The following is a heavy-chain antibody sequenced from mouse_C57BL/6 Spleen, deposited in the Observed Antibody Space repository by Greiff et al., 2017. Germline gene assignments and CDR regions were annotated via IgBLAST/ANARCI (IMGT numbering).Heavy chain of an antibody. CDR3: ARNRAYYSNPYWYFDV. V-gene: IGHV1-52*01. CDR2: IDPSASET. J-gene: IGHJ1*03. D-gene: IGHD2-5*01. CDR1: GYTFTSYW. Sequence: QVQLQQPGAELVRPGSSVKLSCKASGYTFTSYWMHWVKQRPIQGLEWIGNIDPSASETHYNQKFKDKATLTVDRSSSTASMQLSSLTSEDSAVYYCARNRAYYSNPYWYFDVWGTGTTVTVSS.